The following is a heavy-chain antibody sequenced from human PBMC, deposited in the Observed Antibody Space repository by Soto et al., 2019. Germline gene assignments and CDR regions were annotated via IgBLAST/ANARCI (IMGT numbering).Heavy chain of an antibody. Sequence: QVQLQESGPGLVKPSQTLSLTCTVSGGSISSGGYYWSWIRQHPGKGLEWIGYIYYSGSTYYNPSLKSRVTLSVDTSKNQFSLKLSSVTAADTAVYYCTNSGYDRNQFDYWGQGTLVTVSS. V-gene: IGHV4-31*03. CDR1: GGSISSGGYY. CDR3: TNSGYDRNQFDY. J-gene: IGHJ4*02. CDR2: IYYSGST. D-gene: IGHD5-12*01.